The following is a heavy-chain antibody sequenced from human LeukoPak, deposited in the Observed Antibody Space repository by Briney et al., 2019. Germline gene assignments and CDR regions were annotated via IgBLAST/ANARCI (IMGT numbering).Heavy chain of an antibody. Sequence: PGGSLRLSCAASGFTFSVYWMHWVRQAPGKGLVWVSHISTDGSSTTYADSVRGRFIISRDNARNTLYLQMNSLRVGDTAVYYCATSPIFSNDWGQGTLVTVSS. V-gene: IGHV3-74*01. J-gene: IGHJ4*02. D-gene: IGHD3-3*01. CDR1: GFTFSVYW. CDR2: ISTDGSST. CDR3: ATSPIFSND.